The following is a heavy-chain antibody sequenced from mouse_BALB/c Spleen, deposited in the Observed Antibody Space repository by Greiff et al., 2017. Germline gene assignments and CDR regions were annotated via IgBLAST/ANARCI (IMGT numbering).Heavy chain of an antibody. Sequence: EVQLQQSGAELVKPGASVKLSCTASGFNIKDTYMHWVKQRPEQGLEWIGRIDPANGNTKYDPKFQGKATITADTSSNTAYLQLSSLTSEDTAVYYCAREEGRLWPMDYWGQGTSVTVSS. D-gene: IGHD1-1*02. V-gene: IGHV14-3*02. CDR3: AREEGRLWPMDY. J-gene: IGHJ4*01. CDR1: GFNIKDTY. CDR2: IDPANGNT.